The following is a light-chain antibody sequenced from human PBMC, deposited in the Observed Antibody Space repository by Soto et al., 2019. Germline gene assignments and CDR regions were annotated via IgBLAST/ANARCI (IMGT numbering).Light chain of an antibody. Sequence: LTQPPSASGSPGQSVAISCTGTSSDVGGYNYVSWYQQHPGKAPKLMIYEVNKRPSGVPDRFSGSKSGNTASLTVSGLQPEDEGDYYCSAYTARSTLVFGGGTKVTVL. CDR1: SSDVGGYNY. V-gene: IGLV2-8*01. J-gene: IGLJ3*02. CDR2: EVN. CDR3: SAYTARSTLV.